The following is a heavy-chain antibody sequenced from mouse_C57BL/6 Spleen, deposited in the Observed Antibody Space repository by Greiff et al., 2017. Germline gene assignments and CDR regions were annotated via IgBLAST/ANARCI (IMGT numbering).Heavy chain of an antibody. D-gene: IGHD2-1*01. J-gene: IGHJ1*03. Sequence: EVKLVESGGGLVQPGGSLSLSCAASGFTFTDYYMSWVRQPPGKALEWLGFIRNKANGYTTEYSASVKGRFTISRDNSQSILYLQMNALRAEDSATYYCASYGNSWYFDVWGTGTTVTVSS. CDR2: IRNKANGYTT. V-gene: IGHV7-3*01. CDR1: GFTFTDYY. CDR3: ASYGNSWYFDV.